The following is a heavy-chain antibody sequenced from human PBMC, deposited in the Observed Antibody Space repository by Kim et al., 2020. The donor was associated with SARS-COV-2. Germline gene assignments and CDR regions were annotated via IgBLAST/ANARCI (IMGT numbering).Heavy chain of an antibody. V-gene: IGHV6-1*01. D-gene: IGHD1-26*01. J-gene: IGHJ4*02. Sequence: YAVSVKSRIPINPATSKNQFSLQLNSVTPEDTAVYYCARDASEELLNFDYWGQGTLVTVSS. CDR3: ARDASEELLNFDY.